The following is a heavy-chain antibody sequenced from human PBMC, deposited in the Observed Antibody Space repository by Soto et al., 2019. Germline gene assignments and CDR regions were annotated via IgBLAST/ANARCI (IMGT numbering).Heavy chain of an antibody. J-gene: IGHJ6*02. V-gene: IGHV3-33*01. CDR2: IWYDGSNK. CDR1: GFTFSSYG. CDR3: ARDTNVLRYFDWLLEYYYGMDV. Sequence: GGSLRLSCAASGFTFSSYGMHWVRQAPGKGLEWVAVIWYDGSNKYYADSVKGRFTISRDNSKNTLYLQMNSLRAEDTAVYYCARDTNVLRYFDWLLEYYYGMDVWGQGTTVTVSS. D-gene: IGHD3-9*01.